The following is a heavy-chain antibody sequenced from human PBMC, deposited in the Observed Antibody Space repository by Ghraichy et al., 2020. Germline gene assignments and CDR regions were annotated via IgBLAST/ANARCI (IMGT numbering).Heavy chain of an antibody. CDR2: ITKDGSA. V-gene: IGHV3-23*01. CDR3: TTNWMKVAVADS. Sequence: GGSLRLSCAASGFTFNKYAMSWVRQAPGEGLEWVSSITKDGSANYADSVRGRFTFSRDNSKSTLSLQMDSLRADDTAVYYCTTNWMKVAVADSWGQGTLVLVSS. D-gene: IGHD3-22*01. J-gene: IGHJ4*02. CDR1: GFTFNKYA.